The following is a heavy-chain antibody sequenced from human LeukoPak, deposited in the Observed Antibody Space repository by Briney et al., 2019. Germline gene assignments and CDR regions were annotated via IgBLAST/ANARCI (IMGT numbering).Heavy chain of an antibody. J-gene: IGHJ4*02. Sequence: SETLSLTCAVYGGSFSGYYWSWIRQPPGKGLEWIGEINLSGSTNYNPSLKSRVTISVDTSKNQFSLKLSSVTAADTAVYYCARGPTGSGSYYSDHVDYWGQGTLVTVSS. CDR1: GGSFSGYY. CDR3: ARGPTGSGSYYSDHVDY. D-gene: IGHD3-10*01. CDR2: INLSGST. V-gene: IGHV4-34*01.